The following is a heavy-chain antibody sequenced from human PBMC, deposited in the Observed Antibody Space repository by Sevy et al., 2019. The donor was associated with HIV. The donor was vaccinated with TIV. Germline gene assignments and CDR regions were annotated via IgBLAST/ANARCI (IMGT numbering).Heavy chain of an antibody. J-gene: IGHJ4*02. CDR2: ISAYNGNT. CDR1: GYTFTSYG. CDR3: ARSIKGCTNGVCQSDY. D-gene: IGHD2-8*01. V-gene: IGHV1-18*01. Sequence: ASVKVSCKASGYTFTSYGISWVRQAPGQGLEWMGWISAYNGNTDYAQKIQGRVTMTTDTSTSTAYVELRSLRSDDTAVYYCARSIKGCTNGVCQSDYWDQGTLVTVSS.